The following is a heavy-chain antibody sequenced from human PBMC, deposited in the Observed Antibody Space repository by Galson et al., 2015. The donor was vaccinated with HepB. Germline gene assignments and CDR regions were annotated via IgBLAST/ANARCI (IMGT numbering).Heavy chain of an antibody. CDR1: GFTFSSYS. Sequence: SLRLSCAASGFTFSSYSMNWVRQAPGKGLEWVSSISSSSSYIYYADSVKGRFTISRDNAKNSLYLQMNSLRAEDTAVYYCARDSQKGLKEWLAPYYYYGMDVWGQGTTVTVSS. CDR2: ISSSSSYI. CDR3: ARDSQKGLKEWLAPYYYYGMDV. J-gene: IGHJ6*02. V-gene: IGHV3-21*01. D-gene: IGHD6-19*01.